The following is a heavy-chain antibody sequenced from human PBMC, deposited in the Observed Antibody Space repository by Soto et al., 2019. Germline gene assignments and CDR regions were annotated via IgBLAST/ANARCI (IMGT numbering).Heavy chain of an antibody. D-gene: IGHD2-15*01. J-gene: IGHJ4*02. CDR1: GGTFSSYA. CDR3: ARADCSGGSCYSFPGPNFDY. Sequence: SVKVSCKASGGTFSSYAISCVRQAPGQGLEWMGGIIPIFGTANYAQKFQGRVTITADKSTSTAYMELSSLRSEDTAVYYCARADCSGGSCYSFPGPNFDYWGQGTLVTVSS. CDR2: IIPIFGTA. V-gene: IGHV1-69*06.